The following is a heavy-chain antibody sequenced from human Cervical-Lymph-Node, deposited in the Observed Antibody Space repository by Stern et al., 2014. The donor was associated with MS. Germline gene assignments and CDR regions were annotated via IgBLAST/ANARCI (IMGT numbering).Heavy chain of an antibody. J-gene: IGHJ5*02. D-gene: IGHD3-10*01. CDR2: INPKSGGT. V-gene: IGHV1-2*02. Sequence: VQLVQSGAEVRKPGASVKVACKVSGDTFTAYYIHWGRKAPGPGLEGMGWINPKSGGTSYSQQFRGRVTMARDSSITTVYMELSRLSSDDTAVYYCAKDHYGSGKSYFDPWGQGTLVTVSS. CDR1: GDTFTAYY. CDR3: AKDHYGSGKSYFDP.